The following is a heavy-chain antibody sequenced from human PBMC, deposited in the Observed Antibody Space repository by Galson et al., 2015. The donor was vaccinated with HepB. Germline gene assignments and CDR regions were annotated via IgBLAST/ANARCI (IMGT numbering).Heavy chain of an antibody. V-gene: IGHV3-11*01. CDR1: GFSFGDHG. CDR3: ARDSGDFDYYFDH. J-gene: IGHJ4*02. D-gene: IGHD4-17*01. Sequence: SLRLSCAASGFSFGDHGMTWIRQAPGRGLEWISYISSSGDNFYYADSVKGRFTVSRDNAKNSLYLQMNTLRVDDTAIYYCARDSGDFDYYFDHWGQGALVTVSS. CDR2: ISSSGDNF.